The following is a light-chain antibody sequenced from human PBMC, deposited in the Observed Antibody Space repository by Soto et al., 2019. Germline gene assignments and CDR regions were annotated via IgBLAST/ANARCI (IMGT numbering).Light chain of an antibody. Sequence: QSVLTQPPSASGTPGQRVTISCSGSSSNIGRNYVYWYQQLPGTAPKLLIYRNNQRPSGVPVRFSGSKSGTSASLAISGLRSEDEADYYCTAWDGSLSVWVFGRGTKLTVL. CDR3: TAWDGSLSVWV. CDR1: SSNIGRNY. CDR2: RNN. J-gene: IGLJ3*02. V-gene: IGLV1-47*01.